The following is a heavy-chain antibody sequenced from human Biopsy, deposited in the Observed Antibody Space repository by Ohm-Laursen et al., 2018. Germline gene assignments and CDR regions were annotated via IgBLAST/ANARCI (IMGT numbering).Heavy chain of an antibody. CDR1: GFTFSNPG. V-gene: IGHV3-30*18. D-gene: IGHD2/OR15-2a*01. J-gene: IGHJ6*02. CDR3: AKDKGTFNFYYYGMDV. Sequence: SLRLSCSASGFTFSNPGMHWVRQAPGKGLGWVAAISYDGSKTDYGDSVKGRLNISRDNSKNTLDLQMSSLRVEDTAVYFCAKDKGTFNFYYYGMDVWGQGTTVTVSS. CDR2: ISYDGSKT.